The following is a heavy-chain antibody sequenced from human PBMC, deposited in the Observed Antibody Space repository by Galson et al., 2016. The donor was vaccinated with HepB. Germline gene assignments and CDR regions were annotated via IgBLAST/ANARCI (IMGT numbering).Heavy chain of an antibody. CDR2: VYYSGST. Sequence: ETLSLTCTVSGGSVSSSVFYWGWIRQPPGKGLAWIGSVYYSGSTYYNPSLKSRLTISVDTTKNRFALKLNSVTAADTAVYYCVSPYGPGTEAAFDIWGQGTMVTVSS. CDR3: VSPYGPGTEAAFDI. J-gene: IGHJ3*02. V-gene: IGHV4-39*06. CDR1: GGSVSSSVFY. D-gene: IGHD3-10*01.